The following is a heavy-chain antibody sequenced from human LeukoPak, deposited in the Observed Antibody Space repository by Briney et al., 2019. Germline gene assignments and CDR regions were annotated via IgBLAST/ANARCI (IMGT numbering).Heavy chain of an antibody. V-gene: IGHV4-61*10. CDR3: TRGSIAYYYMDV. J-gene: IGHJ6*03. D-gene: IGHD3-22*01. CDR2: IYYSGST. Sequence: SETLSLTCTVSGASISSGDYYWSWLRQPAGKGLEWIGYIYYSGSTNYNPSLKSRVTISVDTSKNQFSLKLSSVTAADTAVYYCTRGSIAYYYMDVWGKGTTVTISS. CDR1: GASISSGDYY.